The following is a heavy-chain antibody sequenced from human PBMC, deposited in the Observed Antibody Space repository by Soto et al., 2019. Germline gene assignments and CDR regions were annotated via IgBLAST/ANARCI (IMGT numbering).Heavy chain of an antibody. V-gene: IGHV4-39*01. J-gene: IGHJ5*02. D-gene: IGHD3-9*01. CDR1: GGSISSSSYY. CDR2: IYYSGST. CDR3: VRHGNDPNHYDILTPVRWFDP. Sequence: ASETLSLTCTVSGGSISSSSYYWGWIRQPPGKGLEWIGSIYYSGSTYYNPSLKSRVTISVDTSKNQFSLKLSSVTAADTAVYYCVRHGNDPNHYDILTPVRWFDPWGQGALVTVSS.